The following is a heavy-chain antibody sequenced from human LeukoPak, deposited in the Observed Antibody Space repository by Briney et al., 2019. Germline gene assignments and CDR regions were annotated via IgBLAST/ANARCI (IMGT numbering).Heavy chain of an antibody. V-gene: IGHV3-23*01. CDR1: AFSFGSYA. CDR2: IYPSSDEI. CDR3: AKYSQTGDPFDY. J-gene: IGHJ4*02. Sequence: GGSLRLSCAASAFSFGSYAMIGVRQAPGKGLEWVSVIYPSSDEIRYAESVKGRFTFSRDNSKNTLSLQMNSLRAEDTAIYYCAKYSQTGDPFDYWGQGTLVAVSS. D-gene: IGHD7-27*01.